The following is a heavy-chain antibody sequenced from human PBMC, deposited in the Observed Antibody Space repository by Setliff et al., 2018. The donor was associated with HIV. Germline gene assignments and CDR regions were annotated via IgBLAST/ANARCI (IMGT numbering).Heavy chain of an antibody. Sequence: SETLSLTCTVSGGSISSGDNYWSWIRQPAGKGLEWIGQIYTSGSTNYNPSLKSRVTISLDTSRNQFSLKLSYVTAADTAVYYCARTMWEKYFDFWGQGALVTVSS. CDR1: GGSISSGDNY. CDR2: IYTSGST. V-gene: IGHV4-61*09. D-gene: IGHD1-26*01. CDR3: ARTMWEKYFDF. J-gene: IGHJ4*02.